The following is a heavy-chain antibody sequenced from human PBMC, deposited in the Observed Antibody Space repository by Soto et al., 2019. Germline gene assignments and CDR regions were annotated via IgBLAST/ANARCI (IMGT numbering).Heavy chain of an antibody. CDR3: AREGVAEAARGH. Sequence: QVQLQESGPGLGKPSETLSLTCTVSGGSVSSGSYYWSWIRQPPGKGLEWIGDIYYSGSTNYNASLKSRATISVDTSKNLFSLKLSSVTAADTAVYYCAREGVAEAARGHWGQGTLVTVSS. CDR1: GGSVSSGSYY. V-gene: IGHV4-61*01. CDR2: IYYSGST. D-gene: IGHD6-13*01. J-gene: IGHJ4*02.